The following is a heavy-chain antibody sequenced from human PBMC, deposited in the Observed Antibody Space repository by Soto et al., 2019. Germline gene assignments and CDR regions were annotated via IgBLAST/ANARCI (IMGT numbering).Heavy chain of an antibody. Sequence: GGSLRLSCAASGFTFSDYYMSWIRQAPGKGLEWVSYISSSGSTIYYADSVKGRFTISRDNAKNSLYLQMNSLRAEDTAVYYCARDIDVDIVATTPQGKFDYWGQGTLVTVSS. CDR3: ARDIDVDIVATTPQGKFDY. CDR2: ISSSGSTI. V-gene: IGHV3-11*01. CDR1: GFTFSDYY. D-gene: IGHD5-12*01. J-gene: IGHJ4*02.